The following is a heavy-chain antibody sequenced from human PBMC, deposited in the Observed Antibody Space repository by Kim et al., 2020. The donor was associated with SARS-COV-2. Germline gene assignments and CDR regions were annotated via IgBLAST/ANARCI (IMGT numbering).Heavy chain of an antibody. Sequence: SETLSLTCAVYGGSFSGYFWNWIRQTPDKRLEWIGEIHHNGKSNFNPSLKSRVSISVDTSKNQFSLRLTSLTVADSAVYYCVRGPTGDYRQEAHYYYGMDVWGRGTKVTVSS. D-gene: IGHD3-16*02. CDR3: VRGPTGDYRQEAHYYYGMDV. V-gene: IGHV4-34*01. J-gene: IGHJ6*02. CDR2: IHHNGKS. CDR1: GGSFSGYF.